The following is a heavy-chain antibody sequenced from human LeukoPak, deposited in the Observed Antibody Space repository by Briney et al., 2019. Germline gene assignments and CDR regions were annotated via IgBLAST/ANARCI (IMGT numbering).Heavy chain of an antibody. V-gene: IGHV4-34*01. D-gene: IGHD3-10*01. CDR1: GGSFSGYY. CDR3: ATGGFMVRGVLDY. Sequence: SETLSLTCAVYGGSFSGYYWSWIRQPPGKGLEWIGEINHSGSTNHNPSLKSRVTISVDTSKNQFSLKLSSVTAADTAVYYCATGGFMVRGVLDYWGQGTLVTVSS. J-gene: IGHJ4*02. CDR2: INHSGST.